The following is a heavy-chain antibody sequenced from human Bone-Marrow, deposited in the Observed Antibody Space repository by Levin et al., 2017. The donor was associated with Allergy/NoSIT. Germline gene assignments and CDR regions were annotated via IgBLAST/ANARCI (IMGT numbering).Heavy chain of an antibody. CDR1: GYTFTAYN. J-gene: IGHJ4*02. CDR3: AGFYGGGFDY. CDR2: INPKNGDT. D-gene: IGHD4-23*01. Sequence: GESLKISCQTSGYTFTAYNIHWMRQAPGQGPEWMGWINPKNGDTGFAQKFQGRVTMTRDTSITTAYMELSRLRSDDTAVYYCAGFYGGGFDYWGQGTLVTVSS. V-gene: IGHV1-2*02.